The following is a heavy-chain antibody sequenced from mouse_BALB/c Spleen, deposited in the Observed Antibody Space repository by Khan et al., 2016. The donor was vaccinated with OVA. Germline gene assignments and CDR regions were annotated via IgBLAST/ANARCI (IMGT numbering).Heavy chain of an antibody. CDR1: GYTFTNYI. Sequence: VQLQQSGPELVKPGASVKMSCKASGYTFTNYIIHWMKQKPGQGLEWIGYINPYNDGTKYNEKFKGKATLTSDKSYSTAYMELSGLTSEDSAVYYGATDYESSFWFAYWGQGTLVTVSA. D-gene: IGHD1-1*01. V-gene: IGHV1S136*01. CDR2: INPYNDGT. CDR3: ATDYESSFWFAY. J-gene: IGHJ3*01.